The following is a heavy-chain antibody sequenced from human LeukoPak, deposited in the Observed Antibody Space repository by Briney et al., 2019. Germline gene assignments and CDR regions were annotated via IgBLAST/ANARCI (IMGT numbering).Heavy chain of an antibody. CDR3: ARVRPSGSYYYYYYMDV. CDR2: IYYSGST. CDR1: GGSISSSTYY. Sequence: SETLSLTCTVSGGSISSSTYYWGWIRQPPGKGLEWIGNIYYSGSTYYNPSLKSRVTMSVDTSKNQFSLRLSSVTAADTAVYYCARVRPSGSYYYYYYMDVWGKGTTVTVSS. V-gene: IGHV4-39*07. J-gene: IGHJ6*03. D-gene: IGHD1-26*01.